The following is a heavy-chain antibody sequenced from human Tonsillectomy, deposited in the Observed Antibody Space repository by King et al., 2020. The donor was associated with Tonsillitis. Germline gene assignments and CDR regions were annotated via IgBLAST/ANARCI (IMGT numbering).Heavy chain of an antibody. D-gene: IGHD2-2*01. V-gene: IGHV4-34*01. CDR1: DGSFTGYY. CDR2: INHTGST. CDR3: ARGSSQLLLTWFDP. J-gene: IGHJ5*02. Sequence: VQLQQWGAGLLKPSETLSLTCGVYDGSFTGYYWSWIRQPPGKGLEWVGEINHTGSTNYNPSLKSRVTISVDTSKNQFSLKLNSVTAADTAVYYCARGSSQLLLTWFDPWGQGTLVTVSS.